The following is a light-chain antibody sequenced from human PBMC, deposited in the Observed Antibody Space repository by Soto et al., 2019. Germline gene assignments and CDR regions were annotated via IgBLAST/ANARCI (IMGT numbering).Light chain of an antibody. J-gene: IGKJ5*01. CDR1: QSISNL. CDR2: GAS. Sequence: EIVMTQSPATLSVSPGERATLSCRASQSISNLLAWHQQKPGQAPRLLMYGASTRATGFPDRFSGSGSGTEFTLTISSLHSEDFAVYYCQQYYDWPITFGQGTRLENK. V-gene: IGKV3-15*01. CDR3: QQYYDWPIT.